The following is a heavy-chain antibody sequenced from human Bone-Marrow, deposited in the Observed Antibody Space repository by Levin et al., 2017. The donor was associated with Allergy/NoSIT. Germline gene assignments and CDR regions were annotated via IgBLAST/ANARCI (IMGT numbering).Heavy chain of an antibody. D-gene: IGHD2-15*01. J-gene: IGHJ4*02. CDR2: ISGSGGST. Sequence: PGGSLRLSCAASGFTFSSYAMSWVRQAPGKGLEWVSAISGSGGSTYYADSVKGRFTISRDNSKNTLYLQMNSLRAEDTAVYYCAKHSGYCSGGSCYSLFDYWGQGTLVTVSS. V-gene: IGHV3-23*01. CDR1: GFTFSSYA. CDR3: AKHSGYCSGGSCYSLFDY.